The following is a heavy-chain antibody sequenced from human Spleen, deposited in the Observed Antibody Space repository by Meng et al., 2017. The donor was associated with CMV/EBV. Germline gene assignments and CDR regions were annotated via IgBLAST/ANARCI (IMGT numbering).Heavy chain of an antibody. J-gene: IGHJ5*02. D-gene: IGHD6-19*01. CDR2: INPNSGGT. CDR3: ARDHDSSGWYTP. CDR1: GYTFTGYY. Sequence: ASVKVSCKASGYTFTGYYMHWVRQAPGQGLEWMGWINPNSGGTNYAQKFQGRVTMTRDTSIRTAYMELSRLRSDDTAVYYCARDHDSSGWYTPWGQGTLVTVSS. V-gene: IGHV1-2*02.